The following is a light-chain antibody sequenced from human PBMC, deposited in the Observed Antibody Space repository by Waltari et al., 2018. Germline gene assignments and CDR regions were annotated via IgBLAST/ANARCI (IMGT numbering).Light chain of an antibody. CDR3: KQYSSKST. Sequence: DIQMTQSPSTLSASVGDRVTITYRASQSISNWLAWYQQIPGNTPKLLIYRASILESACHLRFSGSGSGTEFNLTNLILQPDYFATYYCKQYSSKSTFDQGTKVEIK. CDR1: QSISNW. V-gene: IGKV1-5*03. CDR2: RAS. J-gene: IGKJ1*01.